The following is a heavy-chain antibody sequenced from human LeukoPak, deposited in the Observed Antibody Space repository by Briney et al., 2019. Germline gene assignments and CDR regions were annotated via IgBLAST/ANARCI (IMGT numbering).Heavy chain of an antibody. Sequence: GGSLRLSCAASGFTFSSYSMNWVRQAPGKGLEWVSSISSSSSYIYYADSVKGRFTISRDNARNSLYLQMNSLRAEDTAVYYCARDLGGLTTEAFDIWGQGTMVTVSS. CDR3: ARDLGGLTTEAFDI. CDR1: GFTFSSYS. J-gene: IGHJ3*02. V-gene: IGHV3-21*01. D-gene: IGHD4-17*01. CDR2: ISSSSSYI.